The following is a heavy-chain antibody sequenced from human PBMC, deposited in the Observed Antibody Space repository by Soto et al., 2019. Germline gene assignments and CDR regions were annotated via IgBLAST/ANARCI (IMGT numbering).Heavy chain of an antibody. CDR3: AQRGVTRSALGY. CDR2: IYWDDDK. CDR1: ESSLSTSEVG. Sequence: GPTRVTPTQTLTLTSTFTESSLSTSEVGVVWVRQPPGKALEWLALIYWDDDKRYSPSLKSRVTITKDASKKQVVLNLANVDATDTATYFCAQRGVTRSALGYWGQGIQVT. V-gene: IGHV2-5*02. D-gene: IGHD3-16*01. J-gene: IGHJ4*02.